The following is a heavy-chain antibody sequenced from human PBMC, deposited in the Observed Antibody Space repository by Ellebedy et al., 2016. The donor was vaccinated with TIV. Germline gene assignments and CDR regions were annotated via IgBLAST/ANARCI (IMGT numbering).Heavy chain of an antibody. V-gene: IGHV4-59*01. CDR1: GGSISSYY. J-gene: IGHJ4*02. D-gene: IGHD3-10*01. CDR2: NYHSGST. Sequence: MPSETLSLTCTVSGGSISSYYWSWIRQPPGKGMEWSGYNYHSGSTNDNPSLKSRVSISIDTYKNHFSLRLRSVTAADTAVYYCSRGGWNRYGSGSYYDYWGQGTLVTVSS. CDR3: SRGGWNRYGSGSYYDY.